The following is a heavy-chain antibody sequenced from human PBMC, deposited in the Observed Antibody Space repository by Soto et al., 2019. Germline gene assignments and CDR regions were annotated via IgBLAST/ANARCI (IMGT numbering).Heavy chain of an antibody. CDR3: ARDGRCPSSTICCQLDS. V-gene: IGHV3-7*03. CDR2: INDDGSER. Sequence: GSLRLSCASSGFRFGSYCMSWVRQAPGKGLEWLSNINDDGSERHYVDSLKGRFSISRDNARETLYLQMNNLGADETAVYYCARDGRCPSSTICCQLDSWGQGTVVTVSS. CDR1: GFRFGSYC. J-gene: IGHJ4*02. D-gene: IGHD2-2*01.